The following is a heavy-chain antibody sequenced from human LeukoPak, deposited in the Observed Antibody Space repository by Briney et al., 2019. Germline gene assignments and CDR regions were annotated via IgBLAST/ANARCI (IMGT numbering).Heavy chain of an antibody. D-gene: IGHD3-3*01. CDR1: GGTFSSYA. CDR3: ARDHDFWGGLPDY. Sequence: GASVKVSCKASGGTFSSYAISWVRQAPGQGLEWMGGIIPIFGTANYAQKFQGRVTITADESTSTAYMELSSLRSEDTAVYYCARDHDFWGGLPDYWGQGTLVTVSS. V-gene: IGHV1-69*13. CDR2: IIPIFGTA. J-gene: IGHJ4*02.